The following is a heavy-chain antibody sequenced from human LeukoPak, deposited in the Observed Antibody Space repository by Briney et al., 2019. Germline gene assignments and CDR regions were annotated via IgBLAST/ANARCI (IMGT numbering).Heavy chain of an antibody. V-gene: IGHV3-7*01. J-gene: IGHJ4*02. Sequence: GGSLRLSCAASGFTFSSYWMSWVRQAPGKGLEWVANIKQDGSEKYYVDSVKGRFTISRDNAKNSLYVQMNSLRVEDTAVYYCVAGSGWRFDYWGQGTLVTVSS. CDR2: IKQDGSEK. D-gene: IGHD6-19*01. CDR3: VAGSGWRFDY. CDR1: GFTFSSYW.